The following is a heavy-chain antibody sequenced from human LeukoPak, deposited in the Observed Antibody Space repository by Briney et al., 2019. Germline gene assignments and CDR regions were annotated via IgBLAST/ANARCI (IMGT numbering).Heavy chain of an antibody. V-gene: IGHV3-21*01. D-gene: IGHD6-19*01. J-gene: IGHJ4*02. CDR3: ARSSGWRFDY. CDR2: ISGSSTYI. CDR1: GFTFSSYE. Sequence: PGGSLRLSCAASGFTFSSYEMHWVRQAPGKGLEWVSFISGSSTYINHAESVKGRFTISRDNAKNSLYLQMDSLRAEDTAVYFCARSSGWRFDYWGQGTLVTVSS.